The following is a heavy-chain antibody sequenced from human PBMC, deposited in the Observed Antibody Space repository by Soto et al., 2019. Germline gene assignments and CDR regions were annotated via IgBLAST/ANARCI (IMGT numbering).Heavy chain of an antibody. J-gene: IGHJ6*02. CDR3: ARDRYGVVVVPAASGEDYYGMDV. V-gene: IGHV4-39*07. Sequence: SETLSLTCTVSGGSISSSSYYWGWIRQPPGKGLEWIGSIYYSGSTYYNPSLKSRVTISVDTSKNQFSLKLSSVTAADTAVYYCARDRYGVVVVPAASGEDYYGMDVWGQGTTVTVSS. CDR1: GGSISSSSYY. D-gene: IGHD2-2*01. CDR2: IYYSGST.